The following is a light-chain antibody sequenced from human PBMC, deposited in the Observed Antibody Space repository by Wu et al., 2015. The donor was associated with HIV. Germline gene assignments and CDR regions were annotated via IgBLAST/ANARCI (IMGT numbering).Light chain of an antibody. Sequence: EILMTQSPATLSVSPGERVTLSCRASQSVTYSLAWYQHKPGQAPRLLIYGASNRATGIPDRFRGSGSGTDFTLTISRLEPEDFAVYYCQQYGSPAFGQGTKVEI. CDR3: QQYGSPA. CDR2: GAS. J-gene: IGKJ1*01. V-gene: IGKV3-20*01. CDR1: QSVTYS.